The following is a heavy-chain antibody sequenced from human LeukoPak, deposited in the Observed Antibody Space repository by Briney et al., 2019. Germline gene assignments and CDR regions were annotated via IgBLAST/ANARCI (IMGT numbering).Heavy chain of an antibody. Sequence: ASVKVSCKAYGYSFTDYYLHWMRQVPGQGLEWMGWINPKSGDTKYGQKFQGRVDMTRDTSICTIYMELSSLRSDDTAVYYCTRHNYQFDFDSWGQGTLVTVSS. CDR2: INPKSGDT. CDR1: GYSFTDYY. D-gene: IGHD3-10*01. J-gene: IGHJ4*02. CDR3: TRHNYQFDFDS. V-gene: IGHV1-2*02.